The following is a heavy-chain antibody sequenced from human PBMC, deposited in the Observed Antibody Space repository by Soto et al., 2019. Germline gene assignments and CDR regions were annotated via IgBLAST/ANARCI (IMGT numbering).Heavy chain of an antibody. CDR1: RFTFSDYT. CDR3: ARDGKGAMCWFDY. D-gene: IGHD1-26*01. J-gene: IGHJ5*01. Sequence: GRSLRLSCAASRFTFSDYTMNWVRQTPGKGLEWLSSISTRSTYIYYADSVKGRFTISRDNAMNSLYLQMNSLRAEDTAIYYCARDGKGAMCWFDYWGQGTPGPVS. CDR2: ISTRSTYI. V-gene: IGHV3-21*01.